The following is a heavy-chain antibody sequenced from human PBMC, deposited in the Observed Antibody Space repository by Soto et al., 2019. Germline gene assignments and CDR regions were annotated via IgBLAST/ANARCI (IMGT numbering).Heavy chain of an antibody. V-gene: IGHV3-11*06. Sequence: GGSLRLSCAASGFTFSDYYMSWIRQAPGKGLEWVSYISSSSSYTNYADSVKGRFTISRDNAKNSLYLQMNSRRAEDTAVYYCARVDVWGSYRYNDYWGQGTLVTVSS. CDR1: GFTFSDYY. J-gene: IGHJ4*02. CDR2: ISSSSSYT. D-gene: IGHD3-16*02. CDR3: ARVDVWGSYRYNDY.